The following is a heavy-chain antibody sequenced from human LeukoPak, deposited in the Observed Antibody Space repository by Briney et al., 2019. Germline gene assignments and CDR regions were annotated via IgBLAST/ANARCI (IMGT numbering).Heavy chain of an antibody. Sequence: PGGSLRLSCAASGFTFSRSGMHWVRQAPGKGLEWVAVISYDGNRKYYADPVKGRFTFSRDNSKNTLYLQMNSLRAEDTAVYYCAKDLSHGWSLDYWGQGTLVTVSS. V-gene: IGHV3-30*18. J-gene: IGHJ4*02. D-gene: IGHD6-19*01. CDR1: GFTFSRSG. CDR2: ISYDGNRK. CDR3: AKDLSHGWSLDY.